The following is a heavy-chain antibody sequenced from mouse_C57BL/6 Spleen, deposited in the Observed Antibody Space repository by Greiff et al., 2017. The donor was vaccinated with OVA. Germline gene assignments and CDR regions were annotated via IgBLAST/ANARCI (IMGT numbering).Heavy chain of an antibody. V-gene: IGHV1-82*01. Sequence: VQLQQSGPELVKPGASVKISCKASGYAFSSSWMNWVKQRPGKGLEWIGRIYPGDGDTNYNGKFKGKATLTADKSSSTAYMQLSSLTSEDSAVYFCARDYDYGYYFDYWGQGTTLTVSS. CDR2: IYPGDGDT. D-gene: IGHD2-4*01. CDR3: ARDYDYGYYFDY. CDR1: GYAFSSSW. J-gene: IGHJ2*01.